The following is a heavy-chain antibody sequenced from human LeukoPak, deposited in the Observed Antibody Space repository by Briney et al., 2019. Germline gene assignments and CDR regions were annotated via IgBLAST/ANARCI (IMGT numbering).Heavy chain of an antibody. Sequence: GGSLRLSCAVSGFTFSSYGMHWVRQAPGKGLEWVAVIWHDGSNKYYADSVKGRFTISRDNSKNTLYLQMSSLRVEDTAVYYCAKGRYYHDSSGSINGDYWGQGTLVAVSS. V-gene: IGHV3-33*03. CDR3: AKGRYYHDSSGSINGDY. CDR2: IWHDGSNK. CDR1: GFTFSSYG. J-gene: IGHJ4*02. D-gene: IGHD3-22*01.